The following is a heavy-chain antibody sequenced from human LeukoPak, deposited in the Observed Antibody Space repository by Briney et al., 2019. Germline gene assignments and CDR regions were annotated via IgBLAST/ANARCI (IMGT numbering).Heavy chain of an antibody. V-gene: IGHV1-69*04. D-gene: IGHD4-17*01. CDR1: GYTFTSYG. Sequence: ASVKVSCKASGYTFTSYGISWVRQAPGQGLEWMGRIIPILGIANYAQKFQGRVTITADKSTSTAYMELSSLRSEDTAVYYCARDLDDYGDHDAFDIWGQGTMVTVSS. CDR3: ARDLDDYGDHDAFDI. CDR2: IIPILGIA. J-gene: IGHJ3*02.